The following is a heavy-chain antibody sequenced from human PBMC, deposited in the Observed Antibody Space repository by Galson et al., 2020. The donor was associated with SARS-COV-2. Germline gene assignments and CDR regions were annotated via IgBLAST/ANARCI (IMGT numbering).Heavy chain of an antibody. Sequence: GGSLRLSCAASGFTFSSYGMHWVRQAPGKGLEWVAFIRYDGSNKYYADSVKGRFTISRDNSKNTLYLQMNSLRAEDTAVYYCAKLGGYDSSGYYHYYYYYMDVWGKGTTVTISS. CDR2: IRYDGSNK. CDR1: GFTFSSYG. V-gene: IGHV3-30*02. J-gene: IGHJ6*03. CDR3: AKLGGYDSSGYYHYYYYYMDV. D-gene: IGHD3-22*01.